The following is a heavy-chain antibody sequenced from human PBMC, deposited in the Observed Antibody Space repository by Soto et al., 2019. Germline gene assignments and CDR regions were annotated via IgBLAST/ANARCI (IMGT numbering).Heavy chain of an antibody. CDR2: ISGSGDST. Sequence: PGGSLRLSCAASGFTFSDYYMSWIRQAPGKGLEWVSAISGSGDSTYYAVSVKGRFTISRDNSKKTLYLQMNSLRAEDTAGYYCAKGLAKVVENTPRWSYFDYWGQGTLVTVSS. D-gene: IGHD1-1*01. J-gene: IGHJ4*02. CDR1: GFTFSDYY. CDR3: AKGLAKVVENTPRWSYFDY. V-gene: IGHV3-23*01.